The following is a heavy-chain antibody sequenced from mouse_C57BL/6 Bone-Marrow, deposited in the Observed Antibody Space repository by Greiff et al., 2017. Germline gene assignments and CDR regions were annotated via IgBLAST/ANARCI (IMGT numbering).Heavy chain of an antibody. J-gene: IGHJ4*01. CDR3: ARLLYAMDY. CDR1: GFTFSDYY. Sequence: EVKLVESEGGLVQPGSSMKLSCTASGFTFSDYYMAWVRQVPEKGLEWVANINYDGSSTYYLDSLKSRFIISRDNAKNILYLQMSSLKSEETATYYCARLLYAMDYWGQGTSVTVSS. CDR2: INYDGSST. V-gene: IGHV5-16*01. D-gene: IGHD2-1*01.